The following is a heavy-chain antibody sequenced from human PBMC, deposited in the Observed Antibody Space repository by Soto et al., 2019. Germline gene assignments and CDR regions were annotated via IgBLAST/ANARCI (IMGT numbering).Heavy chain of an antibody. D-gene: IGHD5-18*01. J-gene: IGHJ4*02. CDR3: ARGVDTAMVEMRMYFDY. CDR2: IYYSGST. Sequence: SETLSLTCTVSGGSISSYYWSWIRQPPGKGLEWIGYIYYSGSTNYNPSLKSRVTISVDTSKNQFSLKLSSVTAADTAVYYCARGVDTAMVEMRMYFDYWGQGTLVTVSS. V-gene: IGHV4-59*12. CDR1: GGSISSYY.